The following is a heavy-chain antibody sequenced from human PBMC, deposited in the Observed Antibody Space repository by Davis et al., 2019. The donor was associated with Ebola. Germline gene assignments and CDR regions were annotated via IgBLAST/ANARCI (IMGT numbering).Heavy chain of an antibody. J-gene: IGHJ4*02. CDR2: IYPGDSDT. CDR3: ARHADIAPLHLDY. CDR1: GYRFTSYW. V-gene: IGHV5-51*01. D-gene: IGHD2-15*01. Sequence: GESLKISCKGSGYRFTSYWIGWVRQMPGKGLEWMGIIYPGDSDTRNSPSFQGQVTISADKSISTAYLQWSSLKASDTAMYYCARHADIAPLHLDYWGQGTLVTVSS.